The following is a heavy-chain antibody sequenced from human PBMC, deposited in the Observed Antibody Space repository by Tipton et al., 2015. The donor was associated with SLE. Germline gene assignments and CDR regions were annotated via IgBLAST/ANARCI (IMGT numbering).Heavy chain of an antibody. Sequence: QSGAEVKKPGASVKVSCKASGYTFTSYAMHWVRQDPGQRLEWMGWINAGKGNTKYSQKFQGRVTITRDTSASTAYMELSSLRSEDTAVYYCASGMTDYYYYMDVWGQGTTVTVSS. D-gene: IGHD1-26*01. CDR2: INAGKGNT. V-gene: IGHV1-3*01. CDR1: GYTFTSYA. CDR3: ASGMTDYYYYMDV. J-gene: IGHJ6*03.